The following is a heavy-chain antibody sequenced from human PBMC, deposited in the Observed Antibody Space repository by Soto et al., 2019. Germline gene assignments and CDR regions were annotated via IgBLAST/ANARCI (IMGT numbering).Heavy chain of an antibody. J-gene: IGHJ4*02. Sequence: QVQLVESGGGVVQPGRSLRLSCAASGFSFSSYGMHWVRQAPGKGLECVATISHDGRDKYYGDSVKGRFTISRDNSKNKLFLQMNSLRAEDTSLYYCAAGYYFGDYWGQGTLVTVSS. V-gene: IGHV3-30*03. CDR2: ISHDGRDK. D-gene: IGHD3-9*01. CDR1: GFSFSSYG. CDR3: AAGYYFGDY.